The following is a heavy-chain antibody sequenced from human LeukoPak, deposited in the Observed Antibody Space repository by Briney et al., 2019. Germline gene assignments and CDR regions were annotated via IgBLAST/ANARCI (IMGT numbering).Heavy chain of an antibody. J-gene: IGHJ6*02. CDR3: ARRTRGYSYGPYYYGMDV. CDR1: GGSFSGYY. Sequence: SETLSLTCAVYGGSFSGYYWSWIRQPPGKGLEWIGESNHSGSTNYNPSLKSRVTISVDASKNQFSLKLSSVTAADTAVYYCARRTRGYSYGPYYYGMDVWGQGTTVTVSS. D-gene: IGHD5-18*01. V-gene: IGHV4-34*01. CDR2: SNHSGST.